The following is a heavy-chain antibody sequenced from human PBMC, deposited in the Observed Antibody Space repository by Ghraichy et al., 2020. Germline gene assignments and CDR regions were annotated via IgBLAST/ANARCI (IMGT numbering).Heavy chain of an antibody. CDR2: ISSSSSYI. Sequence: LSLTCAASGFTFSSYSMNWVRQAPGKGLECVSSISSSSSYIYYADSVKGRFTISRDNAKNSLYLQMNSLRAEDTAVYYCARGDWFDPWGQGTLVTVSS. CDR1: GFTFSSYS. CDR3: ARGDWFDP. J-gene: IGHJ5*02. V-gene: IGHV3-21*01.